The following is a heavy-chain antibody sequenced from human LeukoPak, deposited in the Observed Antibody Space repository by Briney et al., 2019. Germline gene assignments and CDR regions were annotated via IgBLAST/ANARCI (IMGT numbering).Heavy chain of an antibody. D-gene: IGHD2/OR15-2a*01. J-gene: IGHJ4*02. CDR2: IYPGDSDT. CDR1: GYNFTSYW. V-gene: IGHV5-51*01. Sequence: GESLKISCKGSGYNFTSYWIVWVRQMPGKGLAWMGIIYPGDSDTIYSPSFQGQVTISADKSISTAYLQWSSLKASDTAMYYCARRSSTASRYFDFWGQGVLVTVSS. CDR3: ARRSSTASRYFDF.